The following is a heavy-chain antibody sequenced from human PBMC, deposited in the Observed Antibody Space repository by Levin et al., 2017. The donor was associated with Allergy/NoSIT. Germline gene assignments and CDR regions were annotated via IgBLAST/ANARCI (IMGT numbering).Heavy chain of an antibody. CDR2: INGGNGNT. Sequence: RASVKVSCKPSGYIFTSYSMHWVRQAPGQSLEWMGWINGGNGNTQYSQKFQGRVTISRDTFASIVYMEVNNLRSEDTAVYYCARDPSGAMDYWGQGTLVTVSS. CDR1: GYIFTSYS. J-gene: IGHJ4*02. D-gene: IGHD3-16*01. CDR3: ARDPSGAMDY. V-gene: IGHV1-3*01.